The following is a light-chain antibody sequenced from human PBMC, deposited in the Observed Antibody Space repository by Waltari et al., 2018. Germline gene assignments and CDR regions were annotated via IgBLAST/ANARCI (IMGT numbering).Light chain of an antibody. Sequence: QSALTQPASVSASPGQSITISCTGTSSDVGGFNYVSWYQQYPGKAPKLMIFEVSNRPSGVSNRFSGSKSGNTASLTISGLQAEDEADYYCSSFTSSSVYVFGTGTKVTVL. V-gene: IGLV2-14*01. CDR2: EVS. J-gene: IGLJ1*01. CDR3: SSFTSSSVYV. CDR1: SSDVGGFNY.